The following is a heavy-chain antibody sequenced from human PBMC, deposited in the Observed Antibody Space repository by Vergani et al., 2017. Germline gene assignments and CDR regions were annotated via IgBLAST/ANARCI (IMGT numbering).Heavy chain of an antibody. D-gene: IGHD3-22*01. J-gene: IGHJ4*02. V-gene: IGHV1-46*03. CDR2: INPSGGST. Sequence: QVQLVQSGAAVKNPGASVKVSCKASGYTFTSYYMPWVRQAPGQGREWMGIINPSGGSTSYAQKLQGRVTMTRDTSAITVYMELSSLRSEDTAVYYCTRRWYYDSIAYCAYWGQGTLVTVSS. CDR3: TRRWYYDSIAYCAY. CDR1: GYTFTSYY.